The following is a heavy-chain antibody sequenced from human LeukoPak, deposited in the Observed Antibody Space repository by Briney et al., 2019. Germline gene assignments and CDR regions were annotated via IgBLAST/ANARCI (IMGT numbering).Heavy chain of an antibody. D-gene: IGHD2-2*01. CDR1: GGSFSGYY. CDR2: INHSGST. Sequence: PSETLSLTCAVYGGSFSGYYWSWIRQPPGKGLEWIGEINHSGSTNYNPSLKSRVTISVDTSKNQFSLKLSSVTAADTAVYYCARRSGRQRYCSSTSCRASPFDPWGQGTLVTVSS. CDR3: ARRSGRQRYCSSTSCRASPFDP. V-gene: IGHV4-34*01. J-gene: IGHJ5*02.